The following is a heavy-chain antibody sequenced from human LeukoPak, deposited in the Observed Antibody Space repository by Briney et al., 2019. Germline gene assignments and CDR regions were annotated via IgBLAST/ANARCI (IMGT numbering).Heavy chain of an antibody. Sequence: GGSLRLSCAASGFTFDDYAMHWVRQAPGKGLEWVSGISWNSGSIGYADSVKGRFTISRDNAKNSLYLQMNSLRAEDTAVYYCAKGAYYDSSGYYYRAGFDYWGQGTLVTVSS. V-gene: IGHV3-9*01. CDR3: AKGAYYDSSGYYYRAGFDY. CDR2: ISWNSGSI. J-gene: IGHJ4*02. CDR1: GFTFDDYA. D-gene: IGHD3-22*01.